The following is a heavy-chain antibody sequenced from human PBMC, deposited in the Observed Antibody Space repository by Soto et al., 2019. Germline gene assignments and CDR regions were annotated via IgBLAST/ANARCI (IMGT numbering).Heavy chain of an antibody. D-gene: IGHD3-22*01. CDR3: ARGGYYDSSGSRNYHYYGMDV. CDR2: VSPYNDDT. J-gene: IGHJ6*02. CDR1: GYSFSSYG. Sequence: QAQLVQSGGEVMKPGASVKVSCKASGYSFSSYGINWVRQAPGQGLEWLGWVSPYNDDTKSSQKLQGRVTMTTDTSSRIAYMVLRSLRSDDTAVYFCARGGYYDSSGSRNYHYYGMDVWGQGTTVAVS. V-gene: IGHV1-18*01.